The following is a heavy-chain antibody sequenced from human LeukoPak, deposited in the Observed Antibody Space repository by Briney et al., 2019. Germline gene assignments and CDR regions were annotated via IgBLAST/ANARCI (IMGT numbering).Heavy chain of an antibody. CDR3: ARYPYSGSYWTLYYFDY. Sequence: GASVKVSCKASGYTFTSYGISWVRQAPGQGLEWMGWISAYNGNTSYAQKLQGRVTMTTDTSTSTVYMELRSLRSDDTAVYYCARYPYSGSYWTLYYFDYWGQGTLVTVSS. V-gene: IGHV1-18*01. D-gene: IGHD1-26*01. CDR1: GYTFTSYG. J-gene: IGHJ4*02. CDR2: ISAYNGNT.